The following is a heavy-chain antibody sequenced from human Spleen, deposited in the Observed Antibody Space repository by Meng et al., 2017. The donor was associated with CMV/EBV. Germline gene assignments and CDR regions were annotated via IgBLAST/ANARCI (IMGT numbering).Heavy chain of an antibody. CDR3: ARGLLRTPHFDY. CDR2: INHSGST. V-gene: IGHV4-34*01. D-gene: IGHD2-15*01. CDR1: GGSFSGYY. J-gene: IGHJ4*02. Sequence: QFQLQEWGGGLFKPCDTLSLTCSVYGGSFSGYYWSWIRQPPGKGLEWIGEINHSGSTNYNPSLKSRVTISVDTSKNQFSLKLSSVTAADTAVYYCARGLLRTPHFDYWGQGTLVTVSS.